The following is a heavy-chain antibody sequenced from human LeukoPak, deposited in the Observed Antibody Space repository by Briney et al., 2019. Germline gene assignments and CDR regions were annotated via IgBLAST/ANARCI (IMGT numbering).Heavy chain of an antibody. Sequence: ASVKVSCKASGYTFTDYYIHWVRQAPGQGLEWMGWINPNSGGTNYAQKFQGRVTMTRDTSISTAYMELSRLRSDDTAVYYCARYTYDILTGYYYGMDVWGEGTTVTVSS. J-gene: IGHJ6*04. CDR2: INPNSGGT. V-gene: IGHV1-2*02. CDR1: GYTFTDYY. D-gene: IGHD3-9*01. CDR3: ARYTYDILTGYYYGMDV.